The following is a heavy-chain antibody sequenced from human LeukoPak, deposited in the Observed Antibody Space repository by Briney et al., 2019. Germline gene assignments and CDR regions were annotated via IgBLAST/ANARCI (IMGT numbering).Heavy chain of an antibody. V-gene: IGHV4-39*01. CDR1: GGSISSSSYY. Sequence: SETLSLTCTVSGGSISSSSYYWGWIRQPPGKGLEWIGSIYYSGSTYYNPSLKRRVTISVDTSKNQFSLKLSSVTAADTAVYYCARHAPQLIDIDYWGQGTLVTVSS. J-gene: IGHJ4*02. CDR3: ARHAPQLIDIDY. CDR2: IYYSGST. D-gene: IGHD6-13*01.